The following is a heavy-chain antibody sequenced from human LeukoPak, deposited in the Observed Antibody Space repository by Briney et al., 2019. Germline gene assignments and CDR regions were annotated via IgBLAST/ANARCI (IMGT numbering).Heavy chain of an antibody. CDR2: IKSSSRTI. CDR3: ARDGSGRVPEMSAPDY. V-gene: IGHV3-48*01. CDR1: GFTFSSYS. Sequence: GGSLRLSCAASGFTFSSYSMNWVRRAPGKGLAWVSYIKSSSRTIYYADSVKGRFTISRDNAKNSLYLQMNSLRAEDTAVYYCARDGSGRVPEMSAPDYWGQGTLVTVSS. D-gene: IGHD3-10*01. J-gene: IGHJ4*02.